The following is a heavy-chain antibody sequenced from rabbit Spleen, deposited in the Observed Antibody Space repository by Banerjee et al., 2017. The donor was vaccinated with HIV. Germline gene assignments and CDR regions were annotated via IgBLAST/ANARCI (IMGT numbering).Heavy chain of an antibody. J-gene: IGHJ3*01. Sequence: QSLEESGGGLVKPGGTLTLTCKASGFSFSSSDYICWVRQAPGKGLEWISCIAGSSSGFTYSATWATGRFTISKTSSTTVTLQMTSLTVADTATYFCARDTGTSFSSYGMDLWGQGTLVTVS. V-gene: IGHV1S40*01. D-gene: IGHD7-1*01. CDR2: IAGSSSGFT. CDR1: GFSFSSSDY. CDR3: ARDTGTSFSSYGMDL.